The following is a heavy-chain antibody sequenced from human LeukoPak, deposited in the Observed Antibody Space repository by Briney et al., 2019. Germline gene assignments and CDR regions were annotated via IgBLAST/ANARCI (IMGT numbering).Heavy chain of an antibody. J-gene: IGHJ4*02. CDR1: GASFESHY. V-gene: IGHV4-59*11. D-gene: IGHD4-23*01. Sequence: SETLSLTCNVSGASFESHYWTWIRQTPDKGLEWIGYYFDTGSTDYNPSLKSRVTMSVDRSKNQFFLSLKSVTAADTAVYYCVRTGWELLTTWGPGTLVTVSS. CDR3: VRTGWELLTT. CDR2: YFDTGST.